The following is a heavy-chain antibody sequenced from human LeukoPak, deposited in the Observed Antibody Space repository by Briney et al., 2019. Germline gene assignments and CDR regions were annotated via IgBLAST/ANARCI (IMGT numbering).Heavy chain of an antibody. CDR3: AKDRSHSSSSAFVY. J-gene: IGHJ4*02. CDR2: ISWNSGSI. V-gene: IGHV3-9*01. D-gene: IGHD6-6*01. Sequence: GGSLRLSCAASGFTFDDYAMHWVRQAPGKGLEWVSGISWNSGSIGYADSVKGRFTISRDNAKNSLYLQMNSLRAEDTALYYCAKDRSHSSSSAFVYWGQGTLVTVSS. CDR1: GFTFDDYA.